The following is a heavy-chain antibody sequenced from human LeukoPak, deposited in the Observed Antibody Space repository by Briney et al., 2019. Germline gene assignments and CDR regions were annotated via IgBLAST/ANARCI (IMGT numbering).Heavy chain of an antibody. D-gene: IGHD1-1*01. V-gene: IGHV3-74*01. CDR3: ARGPLYNWNGDAFDI. Sequence: TGGSLRLSCAASGFTFSSYAMHWVRQAPGKGLVWVSRINTDGSSTSYADSVKGRFTISRDNAKNTLYLQMNSLRAEDTAVYYCARGPLYNWNGDAFDIWGQGTMVTVSS. CDR1: GFTFSSYA. J-gene: IGHJ3*02. CDR2: INTDGSST.